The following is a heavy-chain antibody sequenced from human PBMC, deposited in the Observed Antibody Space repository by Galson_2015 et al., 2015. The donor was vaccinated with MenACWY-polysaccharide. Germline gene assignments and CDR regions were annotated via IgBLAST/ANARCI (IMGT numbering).Heavy chain of an antibody. CDR2: INGDGSAT. J-gene: IGHJ5*02. Sequence: SLRLSCAASGFTLSTYWMNWVRQGPGKGLVCVSRINGDGSATSYADSVKGRFTISRDNNKNMLYLEMNSLRAEDTAVYYCARAVEKYGSDTGCNFNSFDPWGQGTLVTVSS. D-gene: IGHD2-15*01. V-gene: IGHV3-74*01. CDR3: ARAVEKYGSDTGCNFNSFDP. CDR1: GFTLSTYW.